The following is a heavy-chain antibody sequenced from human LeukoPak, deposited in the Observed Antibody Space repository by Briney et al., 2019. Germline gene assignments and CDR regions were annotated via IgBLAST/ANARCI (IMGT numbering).Heavy chain of an antibody. Sequence: GGSLRLSCAASGFTFSSYSMNWVRQAPGKGLEWVSSISSSSSYIYYADSVKGRFTISRDNAKNSLYLQMNSLRAEDTAVYYCAGLKVRGALFAPYGMDVWGQGTTVTVSS. J-gene: IGHJ6*02. CDR1: GFTFSSYS. CDR2: ISSSSSYI. V-gene: IGHV3-21*01. D-gene: IGHD3-10*01. CDR3: AGLKVRGALFAPYGMDV.